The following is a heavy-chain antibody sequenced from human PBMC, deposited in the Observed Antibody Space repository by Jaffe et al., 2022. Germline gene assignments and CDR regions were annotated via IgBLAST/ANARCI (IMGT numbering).Heavy chain of an antibody. CDR3: ARGQEVVPEYYYMDV. CDR1: GYTFTSYA. CDR2: INAGNGNT. J-gene: IGHJ6*03. D-gene: IGHD2-2*01. Sequence: QVQLVQSGAEVKKPGASVKVSCKASGYTFTSYAMHWVRQAPGQRLEWMGWINAGNGNTKYSQKFQGRVTITRDTSASTAYMELSSLRSEDTAVYYCARGQEVVPEYYYMDVWGKGTTVTVSS. V-gene: IGHV1-3*01.